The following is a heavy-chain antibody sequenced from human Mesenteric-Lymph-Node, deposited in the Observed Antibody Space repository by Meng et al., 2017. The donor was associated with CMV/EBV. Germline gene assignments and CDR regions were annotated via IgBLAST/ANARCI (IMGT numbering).Heavy chain of an antibody. CDR3: ARGHWFDP. V-gene: IGHV4-61*01. Sequence: SETLSLTCTVSGGSVTSGNYYWSWIRQPPGKRLEWIGYIYYSGITYYNPSLKSRLTISLDTSRNQFSLILSSVTAADTAVYYCARGHWFDPWGQGTLVTVSS. CDR1: GGSVTSGNYY. J-gene: IGHJ5*02. CDR2: IYYSGIT.